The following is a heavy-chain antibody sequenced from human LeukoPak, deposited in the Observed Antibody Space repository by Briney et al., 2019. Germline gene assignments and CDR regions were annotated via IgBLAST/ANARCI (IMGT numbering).Heavy chain of an antibody. D-gene: IGHD1-26*01. CDR3: ARNSGSQRGAFDI. J-gene: IGHJ3*02. V-gene: IGHV1-46*01. CDR2: INPSGGST. CDR1: GYTFTSYY. Sequence: ASVKVSCKASGYTFTSYYMHWVRQAPGQGLEWMGIINPSGGSTSYAQKFQGRVAMTRDTSTSTVYMELSSLRSEDTAVYYCARNSGSQRGAFDIWGQGTMVTVSS.